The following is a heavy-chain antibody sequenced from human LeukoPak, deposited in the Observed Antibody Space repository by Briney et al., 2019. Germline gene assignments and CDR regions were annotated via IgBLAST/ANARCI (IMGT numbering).Heavy chain of an antibody. CDR2: IYYSGST. CDR3: ARNYYSYYGLDV. J-gene: IGHJ6*02. Sequence: SETLSLTCTVSGGSLSTYYWSWFRQPPGKGLEWIGYIYYSGSTNYNPSLKSRVTISVDTSKNQFSLKLSSVTAADTAVYYCARNYYSYYGLDVWGQGTTVTVSS. CDR1: GGSLSTYY. V-gene: IGHV4-59*01.